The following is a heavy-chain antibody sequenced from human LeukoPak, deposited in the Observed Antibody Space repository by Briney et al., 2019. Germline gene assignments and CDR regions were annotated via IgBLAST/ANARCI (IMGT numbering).Heavy chain of an antibody. V-gene: IGHV4-61*01. J-gene: IGHJ3*02. D-gene: IGHD2-2*01. CDR3: ARGIVVVPAAIFAFDI. CDR2: IYYSGST. CDR1: GGSVSSGSYY. Sequence: SETLSPTCTVSGGSVSSGSYYWSWIRQPPGTGLEWIGYIYYSGSTNYNPSLKSRVTISVDTSKNQFSLKLSSVTAADTAVYYCARGIVVVPAAIFAFDIWGQGTMVTVSS.